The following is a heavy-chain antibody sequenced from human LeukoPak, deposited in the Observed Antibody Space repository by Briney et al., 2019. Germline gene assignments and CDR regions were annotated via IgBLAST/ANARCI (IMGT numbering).Heavy chain of an antibody. CDR1: GFTFSSYS. Sequence: PGGSLRLSCAASGFTFSSYSMNWVRQAPGKGLEWVSSISSSSSYIYYADSVKGRFTISRDNAKNSLYLQMNSLRAEDTAVYYCARHFCSSTSYSNWGQGTLVTVSS. D-gene: IGHD2-2*01. CDR3: ARHFCSSTSYSN. V-gene: IGHV3-21*01. CDR2: ISSSSSYI. J-gene: IGHJ4*02.